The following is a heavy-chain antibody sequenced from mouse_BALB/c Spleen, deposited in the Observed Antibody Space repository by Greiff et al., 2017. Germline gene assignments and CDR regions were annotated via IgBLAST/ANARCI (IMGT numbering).Heavy chain of an antibody. Sequence: EVKVEESGPGLVKPSQTLSLTCSVTGDSITSGYWNWIRQFPGNKLEYMGDISYSGSTYYNPSLKSRISITRDTTKNQYYLQLNSVTNEDTATYYILRLDGYWYFDVWGAGTTVTVSS. CDR1: GDSITSGY. CDR2: ISYSGST. V-gene: IGHV3-8*02. CDR3: LRLDGYWYFDV. D-gene: IGHD2-3*01. J-gene: IGHJ1*01.